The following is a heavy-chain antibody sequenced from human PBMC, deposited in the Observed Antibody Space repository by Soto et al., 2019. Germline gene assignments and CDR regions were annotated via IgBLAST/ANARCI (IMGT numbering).Heavy chain of an antibody. V-gene: IGHV3-30*18. Sequence: GGSLRLSCAASGFTFSSYGMHWVRQAPGKGLEWVAVISCDGSNKYYADSVKGRFTISRDNSKNTLYLQMNSLRAEDTAVYYCAKDGHQRITMVRGVDAFDIWGQGTMVTVSS. CDR3: AKDGHQRITMVRGVDAFDI. J-gene: IGHJ3*02. D-gene: IGHD3-10*01. CDR1: GFTFSSYG. CDR2: ISCDGSNK.